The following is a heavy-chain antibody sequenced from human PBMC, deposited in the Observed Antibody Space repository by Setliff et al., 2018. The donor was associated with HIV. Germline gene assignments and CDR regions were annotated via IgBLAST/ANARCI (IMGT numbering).Heavy chain of an antibody. D-gene: IGHD6-13*01. V-gene: IGHV4-34*01. CDR2: INDSDTNHRGST. CDR3: ARHKDPPGSRWIFYYYYMDL. CDR1: IGSISSHY. J-gene: IGHJ6*03. Sequence: PSETLSLTCTVSIGSISSHYWSWIRQPPGKGLEWIGEINDSDTNHRGSTNYNPSLRGRVTMSIDTSKNQFSLRLSSVTAADTGVYYCARHKDPPGSRWIFYYYYMDLWGGGTTVTVSS.